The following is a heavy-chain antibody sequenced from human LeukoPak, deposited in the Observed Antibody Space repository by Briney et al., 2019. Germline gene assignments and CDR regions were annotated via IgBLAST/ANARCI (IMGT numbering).Heavy chain of an antibody. J-gene: IGHJ4*02. CDR2: ISGYNGNT. CDR1: GYTFNNYG. Sequence: ASVKVSCKASGYTFNNYGISWVRQAPGQGLEWMGWISGYNGNTNNAQKFQGRFTMTTDTSTTTAYMELRSLRSDDTAVYYCVRQYSWNQGLDYWGQGTLVTVSS. V-gene: IGHV1-18*01. D-gene: IGHD1-20*01. CDR3: VRQYSWNQGLDY.